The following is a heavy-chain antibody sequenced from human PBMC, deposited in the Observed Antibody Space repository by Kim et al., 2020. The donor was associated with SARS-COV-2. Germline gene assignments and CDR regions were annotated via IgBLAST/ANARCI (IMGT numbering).Heavy chain of an antibody. CDR2: ITCNGSTK. D-gene: IGHD3-22*01. J-gene: IGHJ6*01. V-gene: IGHV3-30*04. CDR3: ARVIASARSVWLFYFYG. CDR1: GFTFSSYA. Sequence: GGSLRLSCAASGFTFSSYAMNWVRQAPGKGLEWVSVITCNGSTKYYVDSVKGRFTISRDNSKNTLYLQMNSLRAEDTAVYYCARVIASARSVWLFYFYG.